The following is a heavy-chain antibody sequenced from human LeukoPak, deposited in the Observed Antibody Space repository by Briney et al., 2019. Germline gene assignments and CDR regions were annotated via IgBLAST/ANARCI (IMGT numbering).Heavy chain of an antibody. Sequence: SETLSLTCTVSGGSISSGGYYWSWIRQHPGKGLEWIGYIYYSGSTYYNPSLKSRVTISVDTSKNQFSLKLSSVTAADTAVYYCARHKFIVAKYYFDYWGQGTLVTVSS. CDR3: ARHKFIVAKYYFDY. V-gene: IGHV4-39*01. D-gene: IGHD5-12*01. CDR1: GGSISSGGYY. CDR2: IYYSGST. J-gene: IGHJ4*02.